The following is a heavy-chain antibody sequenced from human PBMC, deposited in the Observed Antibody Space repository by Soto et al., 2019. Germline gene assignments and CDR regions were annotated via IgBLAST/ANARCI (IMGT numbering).Heavy chain of an antibody. Sequence: GGSLRLSCAASGFNFSSYSMNWVRQAPGKGLEWVSFISRSSTDKYYTDSLKGRIAISRDNAKNSLNLRLDSLRAEDTAVYYCVRAFDQSYCSRTNCYNNWLHPWGQGTLVTISS. CDR1: GFNFSSYS. CDR2: ISRSSTDK. V-gene: IGHV3-21*01. D-gene: IGHD2-2*02. J-gene: IGHJ5*02. CDR3: VRAFDQSYCSRTNCYNNWLHP.